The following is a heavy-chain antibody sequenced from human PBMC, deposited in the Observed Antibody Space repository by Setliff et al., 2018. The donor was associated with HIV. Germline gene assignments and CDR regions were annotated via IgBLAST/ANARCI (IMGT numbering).Heavy chain of an antibody. V-gene: IGHV3-20*04. CDR1: GFAFVDFA. Sequence: PGGSLRLSCAASGFAFVDFAMTWVRQRPGKGLEWVSYINWNGGRTDFADSVKGRFTISRDNVARYVFLEMNNLRPEDTALYYCARHWGRDLGHAFEGWGQGTMVTVSS. CDR3: ARHWGRDLGHAFEG. J-gene: IGHJ3*01. D-gene: IGHD3-16*01. CDR2: INWNGGRT.